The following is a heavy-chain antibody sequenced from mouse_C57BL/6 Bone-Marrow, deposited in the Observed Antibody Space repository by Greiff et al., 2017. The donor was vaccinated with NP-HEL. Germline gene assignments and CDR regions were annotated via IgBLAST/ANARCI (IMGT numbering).Heavy chain of an antibody. D-gene: IGHD3-2*02. Sequence: QVQLQQPGAELVKPGASVKLSCKASGYTFTSYWMHWVKQRPGQGLEWIGMIHPNSGSTNYNEKFKSKATLTVDKSSSTAYMQLSSLTSEDSAVYYCARQLRLRGAWFAYWGQGTLVTVSA. J-gene: IGHJ3*01. CDR1: GYTFTSYW. V-gene: IGHV1-64*01. CDR2: IHPNSGST. CDR3: ARQLRLRGAWFAY.